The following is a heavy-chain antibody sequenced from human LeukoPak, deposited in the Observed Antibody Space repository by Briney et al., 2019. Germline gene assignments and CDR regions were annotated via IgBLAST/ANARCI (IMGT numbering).Heavy chain of an antibody. CDR3: VRGSVTYSGGYFQH. J-gene: IGHJ1*01. CDR1: GFTFSSYA. D-gene: IGHD1-26*01. CDR2: ITYDGSNK. V-gene: IGHV3-30-3*01. Sequence: GGSLRLSCAASGFTFSSYAMSWVRQAPGKGLEWVALITYDGSNKYYADSVRGRFTITRDNSKNTLDLQMNALRAEDTAVYYCVRGSVTYSGGYFQHWGQGTLVTVSS.